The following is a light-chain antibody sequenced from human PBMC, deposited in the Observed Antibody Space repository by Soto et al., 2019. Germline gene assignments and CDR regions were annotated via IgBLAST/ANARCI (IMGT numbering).Light chain of an antibody. CDR1: SSNIGSNT. CDR3: AAWDDSLNAWV. V-gene: IGLV1-44*01. CDR2: SNN. J-gene: IGLJ3*02. Sequence: QSVLTQPPSASGTPGQRVTISCSGSSSNIGSNTVNWYQQLPGTAPKRLIYSNNQRPSWVPDRFSGSKFGTSASLAISGLLSEDEADYYCAAWDDSLNAWVFGGGTKVTVL.